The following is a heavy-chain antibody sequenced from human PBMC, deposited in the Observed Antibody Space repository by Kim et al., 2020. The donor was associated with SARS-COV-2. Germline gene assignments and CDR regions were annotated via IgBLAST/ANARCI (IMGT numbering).Heavy chain of an antibody. Sequence: GGSLRLSCTTSGFTFTGHAMSWVRQAPGKGLEWVSSFVGSDGTTYYVASVKGRFSLSRDDSKSTLYLQMSAVRAGDTAAYYCLKGGWGWIWDYWGQGTLVTVSS. D-gene: IGHD2-21*01. J-gene: IGHJ4*02. V-gene: IGHV3-23*01. CDR3: LKGGWGWIWDY. CDR2: FVGSDGTT. CDR1: GFTFTGHA.